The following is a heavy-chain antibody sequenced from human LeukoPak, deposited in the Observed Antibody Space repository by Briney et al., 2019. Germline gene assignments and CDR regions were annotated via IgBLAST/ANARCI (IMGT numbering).Heavy chain of an antibody. V-gene: IGHV4-61*01. CDR2: IYYSGST. CDR1: GGSVSSGSYY. Sequence: SETLSLTCTVSGGSVSSGSYYWSWIRQPPGKGLEWIGYIYYSGSTNYNPSLKSRVTISVDTSKNQFSLKLSSVTAADTAVYYCAGWGSEDFDYWGQGTLVTVSS. CDR3: AGWGSEDFDY. D-gene: IGHD7-27*01. J-gene: IGHJ4*02.